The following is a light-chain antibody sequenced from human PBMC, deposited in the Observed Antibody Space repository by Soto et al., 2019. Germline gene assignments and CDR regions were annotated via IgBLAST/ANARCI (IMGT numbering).Light chain of an antibody. V-gene: IGKV1-39*01. CDR2: ASS. Sequence: DIQMTQSPSSLSASVGDRVTITCRASQSISSYLKGYQQKPGKAPTLLIYASSSLQSGVTSRFSGSGSGTDFTLTISSLQPEDFATYYCQQSYSTPETFGQRTKVEIK. CDR3: QQSYSTPET. J-gene: IGKJ1*01. CDR1: QSISSY.